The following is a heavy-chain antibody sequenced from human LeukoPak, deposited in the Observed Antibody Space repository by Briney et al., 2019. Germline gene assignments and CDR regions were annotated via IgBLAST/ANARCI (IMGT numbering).Heavy chain of an antibody. CDR3: ARGVLVVPAAPNWFDP. D-gene: IGHD2-2*01. Sequence: PSQTLSLTCTVSGGSISSGDYYWSWIRQPPGKGLEWIGYIYYSGSTYSNPSLKSRVTISVDASKNQISLKLSSVTAADTAVYYCARGVLVVPAAPNWFDPWGQGTLVTVSS. V-gene: IGHV4-30-4*01. J-gene: IGHJ5*02. CDR1: GGSISSGDYY. CDR2: IYYSGST.